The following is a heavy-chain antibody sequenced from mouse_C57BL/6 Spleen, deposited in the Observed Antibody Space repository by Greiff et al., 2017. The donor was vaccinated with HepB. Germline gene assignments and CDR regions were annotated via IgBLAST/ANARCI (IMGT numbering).Heavy chain of an antibody. D-gene: IGHD1-1*01. J-gene: IGHJ1*03. V-gene: IGHV5-17*01. CDR3: ARPNYYGSSYDWYFDV. CDR2: ISSGSSTI. CDR1: GFTFSDYG. Sequence: EVQGVESGGGLVKPGGSLKLSCAASGFTFSDYGMHWVRQAPEKGLEWVAYISSGSSTIYYADTVKGRFTISRDNAKHTLFLQMTSLRSEDTAMYYCARPNYYGSSYDWYFDVWGTGTTFTVSS.